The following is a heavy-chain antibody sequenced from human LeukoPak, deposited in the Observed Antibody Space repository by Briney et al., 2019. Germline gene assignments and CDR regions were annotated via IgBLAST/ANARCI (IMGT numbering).Heavy chain of an antibody. CDR1: GLTFSTYW. J-gene: IGHJ4*02. V-gene: IGHV3-7*01. CDR3: ARERPGSASAFDY. D-gene: IGHD6-25*01. Sequence: GGSLRLSCAASGLTFSTYWMSWVRQAPGKGLQWVANIKHDGSEKNYVDSVKGRFTISKDNAKNSLSLQMSSLRVEDTAIYYCARERPGSASAFDYWGQGTLVTVSS. CDR2: IKHDGSEK.